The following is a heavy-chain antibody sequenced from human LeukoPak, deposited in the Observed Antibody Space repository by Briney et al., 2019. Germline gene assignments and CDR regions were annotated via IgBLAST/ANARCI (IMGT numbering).Heavy chain of an antibody. CDR3: ARAGYGIWNDSWSGYYDPSNAFDI. J-gene: IGHJ3*02. D-gene: IGHD3-3*01. Sequence: GGSLRLSCAASGFTFSSYEMNWVRQAPGKGLEWVSYISSSGSTIYYADSVKGRFTISRDNAKNSLYLQMNSLRAEDTAVYYCARAGYGIWNDSWSGYYDPSNAFDIWGQGTMVTVSS. CDR2: ISSSGSTI. CDR1: GFTFSSYE. V-gene: IGHV3-48*03.